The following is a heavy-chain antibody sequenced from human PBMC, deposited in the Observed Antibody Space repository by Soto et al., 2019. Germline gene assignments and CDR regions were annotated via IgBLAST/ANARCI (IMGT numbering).Heavy chain of an antibody. CDR1: GFTFSSYA. CDR2: ISGSGGST. V-gene: IGHV3-23*01. D-gene: IGHD3-22*01. J-gene: IGHJ3*02. Sequence: EVQLLESGGGLVQPGGSLRLSCAASGFTFSSYAMSWVRQAPGKGLEWVSAISGSGGSTYYADSVKGRFTISRDNSKNTLYLQMNSLRAEDTAVYYCAKDQYYYDSSGYTAPDDAFDIWGQGTTVTVSS. CDR3: AKDQYYYDSSGYTAPDDAFDI.